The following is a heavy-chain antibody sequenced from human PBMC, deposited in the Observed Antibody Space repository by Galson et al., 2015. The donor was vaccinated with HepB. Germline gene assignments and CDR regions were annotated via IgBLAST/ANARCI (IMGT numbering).Heavy chain of an antibody. D-gene: IGHD1-14*01. CDR3: ARGQPSQSGGVNWFDP. Sequence: SVKVSCKASGYTFTSYDINWVRQATGQGLGWMGWMNPNSGNTGYAQKFQGRVTMTRNTSISTAYMELSSLRSEDTAVYYCARGQPSQSGGVNWFDPWGQGTLVTVSS. CDR2: MNPNSGNT. CDR1: GYTFTSYD. V-gene: IGHV1-8*01. J-gene: IGHJ5*02.